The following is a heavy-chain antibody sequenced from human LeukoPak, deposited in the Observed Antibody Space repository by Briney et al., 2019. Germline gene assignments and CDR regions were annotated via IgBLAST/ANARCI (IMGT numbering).Heavy chain of an antibody. V-gene: IGHV4-34*01. CDR3: AREAVAGTEALYYFDY. D-gene: IGHD6-19*01. Sequence: SETLSLTCAVYGGSFSGYYWSWIRQPPGKGLEWIGEINHSGSTNYNPSLKSRVTISVDTSKNQFSLKLSSVTAADTAVYYCAREAVAGTEALYYFDYWGQGTLVIVSS. CDR1: GGSFSGYY. CDR2: INHSGST. J-gene: IGHJ4*02.